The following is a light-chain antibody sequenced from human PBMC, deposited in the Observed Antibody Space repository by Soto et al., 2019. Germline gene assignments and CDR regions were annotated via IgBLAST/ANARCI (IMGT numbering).Light chain of an antibody. J-gene: IGKJ4*01. Sequence: IVLTQSPGTLSLSPGERATLSCRASQSVSSSYLAWYQQVPGQAPTLLIYDASNRATGIPDRFSGSGSGTDFTLTISRLEPEDFAMYYCQQYGRSPFTFGGGTKVEIK. V-gene: IGKV3-20*01. CDR1: QSVSSSY. CDR3: QQYGRSPFT. CDR2: DAS.